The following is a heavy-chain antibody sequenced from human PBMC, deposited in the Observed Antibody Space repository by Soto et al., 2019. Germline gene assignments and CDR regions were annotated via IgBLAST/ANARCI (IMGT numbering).Heavy chain of an antibody. CDR2: IRQDGSEK. Sequence: EVQLVESGGGLVQPGGSLRLSCAASGFTFSTYWMSWVRQAPGKGLEWVANIRQDGSEKYYVDSVKGRFTISRDNAKNSLYLQMNSLRAEDTAVYYFVRGGGLRGSDGWGQGTLVTVSS. CDR3: VRGGGLRGSDG. V-gene: IGHV3-7*01. CDR1: GFTFSTYW. D-gene: IGHD2-15*01. J-gene: IGHJ4*02.